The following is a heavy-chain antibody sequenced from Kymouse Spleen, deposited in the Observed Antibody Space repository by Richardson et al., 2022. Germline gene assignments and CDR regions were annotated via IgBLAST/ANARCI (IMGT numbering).Heavy chain of an antibody. CDR1: GGSFSGYY. CDR3: AGITMVRGVTWFDP. Sequence: QVQLQQWGAGLLKPSETLSLTCAVYGGSFSGYYWSWIRQPPGKGLEWIGEINHSGSTNYNPSLKSRVTISVDTSKNQFSLKLSSVTAADTAVYYCAGITMVRGVTWFDPWGQGTLVTVSS. CDR2: INHSGST. D-gene: IGHD3-10*01. V-gene: IGHV4-34*01. J-gene: IGHJ5*02.